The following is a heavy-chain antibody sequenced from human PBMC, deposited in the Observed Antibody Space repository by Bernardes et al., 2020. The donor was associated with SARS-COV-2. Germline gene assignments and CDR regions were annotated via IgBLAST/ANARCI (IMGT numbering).Heavy chain of an antibody. CDR3: ARDAGVGYYDSSGYSDN. V-gene: IGHV3-7*05. D-gene: IGHD3-22*01. CDR1: GFTFSSYW. J-gene: IGHJ4*02. Sequence: GGSLRLSCVASGFTFSSYWMSWVRQAPGKGLEWVANIKQDVSEKYYVDSVKGRFTISRDTAKNSLYLQMNSLRAEDTAVYYCARDAGVGYYDSSGYSDNWGQGTLVTVSS. CDR2: IKQDVSEK.